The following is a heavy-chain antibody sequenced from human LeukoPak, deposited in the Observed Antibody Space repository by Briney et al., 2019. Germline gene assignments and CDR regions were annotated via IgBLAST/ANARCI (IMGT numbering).Heavy chain of an antibody. CDR2: IYSGGST. CDR3: ARDLDYGDYVYGY. Sequence: GGSLRLSCAASGFTVSSNYMSWVRQAPGKGLEWVSAIYSGGSTYYADSVKGRFTISRDNSKNTLYLQMNSLRAEDTAVYYCARDLDYGDYVYGYWGQRTLVTVSS. D-gene: IGHD4-17*01. J-gene: IGHJ4*02. CDR1: GFTVSSNY. V-gene: IGHV3-66*02.